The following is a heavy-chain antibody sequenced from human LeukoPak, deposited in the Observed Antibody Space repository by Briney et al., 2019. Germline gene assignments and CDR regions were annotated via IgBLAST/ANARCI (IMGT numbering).Heavy chain of an antibody. CDR3: ALAADYYDSSNFDY. CDR2: INHSGST. Sequence: GSLRLSCAASGFMFSSNWMSWIRQPPGKGLEWIGQINHSGSTNYNPSLKSRVTISVDTSKNQFSLKLTSVTAADTAVYYCALAADYYDSSNFDYWGQGTLVTVSS. V-gene: IGHV4-34*08. CDR1: GFMFSSNW. J-gene: IGHJ4*02. D-gene: IGHD3-22*01.